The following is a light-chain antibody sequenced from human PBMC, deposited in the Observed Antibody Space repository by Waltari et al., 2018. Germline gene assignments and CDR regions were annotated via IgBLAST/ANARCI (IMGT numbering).Light chain of an antibody. Sequence: QSVLTQPPSTSGTPGQRVTISCSGSSSNIGSNYVYWYQHLPGTAPKLLIYTNDPRPAGVPDRFSGSKSGTAASLAISGLQSDDESDYFCAAWDDTLSAVVFGGGTKLTVL. CDR2: TND. CDR1: SSNIGSNY. V-gene: IGLV1-47*02. CDR3: AAWDDTLSAVV. J-gene: IGLJ2*01.